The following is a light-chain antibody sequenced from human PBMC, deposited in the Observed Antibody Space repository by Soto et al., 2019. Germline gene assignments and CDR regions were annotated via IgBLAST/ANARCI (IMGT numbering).Light chain of an antibody. J-gene: IGLJ1*01. CDR3: TSYTSSSTLDV. CDR2: EVS. CDR1: SSDVGGYNY. V-gene: IGLV2-14*01. Sequence: QSALTQPASVSGSPGQSITISCTGTSSDVGGYNYVSWYQQHPGKAPKLMIYEVSNRPSGVSNRFSGSKSGHTASLTISGLQSEDKADYFCTSYTSSSTLDVFGTGTKVTVL.